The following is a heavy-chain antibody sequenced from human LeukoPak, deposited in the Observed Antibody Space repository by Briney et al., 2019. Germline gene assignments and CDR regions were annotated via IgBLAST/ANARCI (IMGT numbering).Heavy chain of an antibody. CDR3: AILRPYDFWSGYYYDAFDI. Sequence: KASETLSLTCTVSGGSISSHYWSWIRQPPGKGLEWIGYIYYSGSTNYNPSLKSRVTISVDTSKNQFSLKLSSVTAADTAVYYCAILRPYDFWSGYYYDAFDIWGQGTMVTVSS. J-gene: IGHJ3*02. V-gene: IGHV4-59*11. CDR2: IYYSGST. CDR1: GGSISSHY. D-gene: IGHD3-3*01.